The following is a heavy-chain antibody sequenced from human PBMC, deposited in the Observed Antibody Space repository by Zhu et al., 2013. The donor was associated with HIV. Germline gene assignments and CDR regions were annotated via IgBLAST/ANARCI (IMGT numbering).Heavy chain of an antibody. Sequence: QVQLVQSGAEVKKPGSSVKVSCKASGGTFSSFEVNWVRQAPGQGLEWMGGIIPLSASSNYAQNFQGRLMITADESTTTVYMELSSLRSEDTAVYYCARDEGLKGYYYGMDVWGQGPRVTVS. CDR1: GGTFSSFE. J-gene: IGHJ6*02. CDR3: ARDEGLKGYYYGMDV. V-gene: IGHV1-69*01. CDR2: IIPLSASS.